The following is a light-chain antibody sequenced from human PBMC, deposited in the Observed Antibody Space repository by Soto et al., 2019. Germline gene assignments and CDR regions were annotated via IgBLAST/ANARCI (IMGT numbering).Light chain of an antibody. J-gene: IGLJ1*01. CDR3: QTWGTGIL. CDR1: SGHSGYA. Sequence: QPVLTQSPSASASLGASVKLICTLSSGHSGYAIAWHQQQPEKGPRHLMRLNRXXXNNKGDGIPDRFSGSSSGAERYLTISSLQSEDEADYYCQTWGTGILFGAGTKVTVL. V-gene: IGLV4-69*01. CDR2: LNRXXXN.